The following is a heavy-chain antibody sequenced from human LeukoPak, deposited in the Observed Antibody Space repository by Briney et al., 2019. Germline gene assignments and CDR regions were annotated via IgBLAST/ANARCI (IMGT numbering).Heavy chain of an antibody. V-gene: IGHV3-21*01. J-gene: IGHJ5*02. CDR1: GFTFSSYS. D-gene: IGHD5-18*01. Sequence: GGSLRLSCAASGFTFSSYSMNWVRQAPGKGLEWVSSISSSSSYIYYADSVKGRFTISRDNAKNSLYLQMNSLRAEDTAVYYCARGPSSTDMVKWFDPWGQGTLVTVAS. CDR2: ISSSSSYI. CDR3: ARGPSSTDMVKWFDP.